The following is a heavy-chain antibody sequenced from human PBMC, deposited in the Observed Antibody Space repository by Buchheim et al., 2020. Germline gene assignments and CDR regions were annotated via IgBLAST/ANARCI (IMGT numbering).Heavy chain of an antibody. CDR2: IWYDGNEK. CDR1: GFPFSTYG. Sequence: QVQLVESGGGVVQPGTSLTLSCAASGFPFSTYGMHWIRQAPGKGLEWVAVIWYDGNEKYYADAVKGRFTISSENSQNTVYLQMNSLRVDDTAVYYCAREFSLCPRDWGRGTLFTVSS. D-gene: IGHD3-3*01. V-gene: IGHV3-33*01. J-gene: IGHJ4*02. CDR3: AREFSLCPRD.